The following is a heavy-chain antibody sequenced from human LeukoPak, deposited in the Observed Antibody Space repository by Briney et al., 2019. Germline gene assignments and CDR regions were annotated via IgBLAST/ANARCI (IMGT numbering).Heavy chain of an antibody. CDR3: ARDGRGDTAMVFDY. CDR1: GFTFSSYS. J-gene: IGHJ4*02. CDR2: ISSSSSYI. V-gene: IGHV3-21*01. D-gene: IGHD5-18*01. Sequence: GGSLRLSCAASGFTFSSYSMNWVRQAPGKGLEWVSSISSSSSYIYYADSEKGRFTISRDNAKNSLYLQMNSLRAEDTAVYYCARDGRGDTAMVFDYWGQGTLVTVPS.